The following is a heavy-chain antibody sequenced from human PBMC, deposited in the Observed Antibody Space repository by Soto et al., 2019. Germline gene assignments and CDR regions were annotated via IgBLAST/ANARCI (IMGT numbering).Heavy chain of an antibody. CDR3: ARRLYYDSSGFEGGGMDV. CDR1: GGSISSSNW. J-gene: IGHJ6*02. V-gene: IGHV4-4*02. D-gene: IGHD3-22*01. Sequence: SETLSLTCAVSGGSISSSNWWSWVRQPPGKGLEWIGKIYHSGSTNYNPSLKGRVTISVDTSKNQFSLKLSSVTAADTAVYYCARRLYYDSSGFEGGGMDVWGQGTTVTVSS. CDR2: IYHSGST.